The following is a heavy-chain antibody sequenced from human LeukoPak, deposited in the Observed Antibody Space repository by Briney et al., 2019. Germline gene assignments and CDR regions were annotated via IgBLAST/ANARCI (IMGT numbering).Heavy chain of an antibody. V-gene: IGHV3-23*01. J-gene: IGHJ4*02. CDR1: GFTFSSYA. CDR3: AKAAVVVPAAIDY. D-gene: IGHD2-2*02. Sequence: GGSLRLSCAPSGFTFSSYAMSWVRQAPGKGLEWVSAISGSGGSPYYADSVKGRFTITSDNSKNTPYLQMNSLRAEDTAVYYCAKAAVVVPAAIDYWGQGTLVTVSS. CDR2: ISGSGGSP.